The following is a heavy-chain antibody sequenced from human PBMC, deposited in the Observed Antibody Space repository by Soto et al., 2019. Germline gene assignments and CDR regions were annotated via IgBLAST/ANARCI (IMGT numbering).Heavy chain of an antibody. Sequence: EVQLVESGGGLVQPGGSLRLSCAASGFTFSSYSMNWVRQAPGKGLEWVSYISSSSSTIYYADSVKGRFTISRDNAKNPLYLQMNSLRAEDTAVYYCARDRYDYIWGSYRYPTDYWGQGTLVTVSS. CDR3: ARDRYDYIWGSYRYPTDY. V-gene: IGHV3-48*01. J-gene: IGHJ4*02. CDR1: GFTFSSYS. CDR2: ISSSSSTI. D-gene: IGHD3-16*02.